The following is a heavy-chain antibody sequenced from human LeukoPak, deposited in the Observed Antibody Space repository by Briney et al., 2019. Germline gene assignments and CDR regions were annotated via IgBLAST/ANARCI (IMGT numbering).Heavy chain of an antibody. CDR1: GGSGGTYS. D-gene: IGHD6-13*01. CDR3: ARAAAGSSKYDY. CDR2: IYTSGST. Sequence: SETLSLTCSVSGGSGGTYSWTWIRLPAGKGLEWIGRIYTSGSTNYNPSLKSRVTMSVDTSKNQFSLNLSSVTAADTAVYYCARAAAGSSKYDYWGQGILVTVSS. V-gene: IGHV4-4*07. J-gene: IGHJ4*02.